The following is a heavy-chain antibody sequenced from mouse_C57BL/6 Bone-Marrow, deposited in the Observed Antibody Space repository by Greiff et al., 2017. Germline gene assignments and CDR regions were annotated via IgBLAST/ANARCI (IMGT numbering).Heavy chain of an antibody. V-gene: IGHV1-4*01. CDR2: INPSSGYT. CDR3: AGGPLIYYNSSSISWFAD. D-gene: IGHD1-1*01. Sequence: VQGVESGAELARPGASVKMSCKASGYTFTSYTMHWVKQRPGQGLEWIGYINPSSGYTKYNQKFKDKATLTADKSSSTAYMQLSRLTSEDSAVYYYAGGPLIYYNSSSISWFADWGQGTLVTVSA. J-gene: IGHJ3*01. CDR1: GYTFTSYT.